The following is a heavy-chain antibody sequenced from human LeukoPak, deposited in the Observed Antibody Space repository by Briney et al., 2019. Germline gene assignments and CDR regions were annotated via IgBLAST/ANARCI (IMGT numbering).Heavy chain of an antibody. D-gene: IGHD6-13*01. CDR2: IYYTGST. V-gene: IGHV4-59*08. CDR1: GGSISSYY. CDR3: SRLTSAAAAGTFDY. J-gene: IGHJ4*02. Sequence: PSETLSLTCTVSGGSISSYYWSWIRQPPGKGLEWIGYIYYTGSTNYNPSLKSRVSISGDTSKNQFSLKLSSVTAADTAVYYCSRLTSAAAAGTFDYWGQGTQVTVSS.